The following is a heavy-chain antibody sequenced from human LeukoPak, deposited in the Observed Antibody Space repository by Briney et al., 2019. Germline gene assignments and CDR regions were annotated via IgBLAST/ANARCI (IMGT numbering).Heavy chain of an antibody. CDR1: GYTLTGYY. Sequence: ASVKVSCKASGYTLTGYYMHWMRQAPGQGLEWMGWINPNSGGTNYAQKFQSRVTMTRDTSISTAYMELSRLRSDDTAVYYCARSWRDGYNSLDYWGQGTLVTVSS. J-gene: IGHJ4*02. V-gene: IGHV1-2*02. D-gene: IGHD5-12*01. CDR2: INPNSGGT. CDR3: ARSWRDGYNSLDY.